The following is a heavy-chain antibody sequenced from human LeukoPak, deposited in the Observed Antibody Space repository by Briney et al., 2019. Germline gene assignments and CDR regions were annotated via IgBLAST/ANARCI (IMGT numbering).Heavy chain of an antibody. D-gene: IGHD6-6*01. Sequence: PSETLSLTCTVSGASISSYCWSWIRQPPGKGLEWIGYIYYSGSTNYNPSLKSRVTMSVDTSKNQLSLKVSSVTAADTAVYYCARDEGYSSSYFDYWGQGILVTVSS. CDR2: IYYSGST. J-gene: IGHJ4*02. CDR1: GASISSYC. CDR3: ARDEGYSSSYFDY. V-gene: IGHV4-59*01.